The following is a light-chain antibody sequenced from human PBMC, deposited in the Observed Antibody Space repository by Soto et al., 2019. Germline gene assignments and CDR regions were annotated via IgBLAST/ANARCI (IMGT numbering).Light chain of an antibody. J-gene: IGLJ2*01. V-gene: IGLV1-44*01. CDR1: RFNIGRYS. Sequence: QSVLTQSPSASGTPGQTVIMSCSGTRFNIGRYSVNWYQQFPGTAPKLLIFNDDHRPSGVPDRFSGSKSGTSMSLAISGLQPEDEADYFCGAWDGTMDGPVLGGGTKLTVL. CDR3: GAWDGTMDGPV. CDR2: NDD.